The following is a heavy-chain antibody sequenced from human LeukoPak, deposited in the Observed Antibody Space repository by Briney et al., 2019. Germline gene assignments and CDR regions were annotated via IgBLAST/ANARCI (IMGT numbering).Heavy chain of an antibody. D-gene: IGHD3-22*01. CDR2: IYYSGST. Sequence: SETLSLTCTVSGGSISSYYWSWIRQPPGKGLEWIGYIYYSGSTNYNPSLKSRVTISVDTSKNQFSLKLSSVTAADTAVYYCASVGDYDSSGYAFDYWGQGTLVTVSS. CDR3: ASVGDYDSSGYAFDY. CDR1: GGSISSYY. V-gene: IGHV4-59*01. J-gene: IGHJ4*02.